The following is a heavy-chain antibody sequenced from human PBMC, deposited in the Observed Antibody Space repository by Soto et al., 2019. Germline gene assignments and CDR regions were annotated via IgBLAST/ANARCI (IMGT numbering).Heavy chain of an antibody. CDR1: GFTFSSYW. CDR2: INSDGSST. D-gene: IGHD5-18*01. Sequence: EVQLVESGGGLVQPGGSLRLSCAASGFTFSSYWMHWVRQAPGKGLVGVSRINSDGSSTSYADSVKGRFTISRDNAKNTLYLQMNSLRAEDTAVYYCARTGERWLVDYYYYYGMDVWGQGTTVTVSS. J-gene: IGHJ6*02. V-gene: IGHV3-74*02. CDR3: ARTGERWLVDYYYYYGMDV.